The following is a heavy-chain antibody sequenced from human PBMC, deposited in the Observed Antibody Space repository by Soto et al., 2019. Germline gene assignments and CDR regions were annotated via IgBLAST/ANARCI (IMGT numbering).Heavy chain of an antibody. CDR1: GGTFSSYA. CDR3: ARARPTANYYDSSGYYFYGMDV. D-gene: IGHD3-22*01. V-gene: IGHV1-69*13. Sequence: SVKVSCKASGGTFSSYAISWVRQAPGQGLEWMGGIIPIFGTANYAQKFQGRVTITADESTSTAYMELSSLRSEDTAVYYCARARPTANYYDSSGYYFYGMDVWGQGTTVTVSS. CDR2: IIPIFGTA. J-gene: IGHJ6*02.